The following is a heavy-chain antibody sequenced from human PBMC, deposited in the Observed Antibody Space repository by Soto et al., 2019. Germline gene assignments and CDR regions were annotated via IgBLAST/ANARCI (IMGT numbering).Heavy chain of an antibody. CDR1: RGTFSSYA. CDR3: ARDRHSKGLDY. J-gene: IGHJ4*02. V-gene: IGHV1-69*06. CDR2: IIPVFGTA. D-gene: IGHD4-4*01. Sequence: QVQLVQSGSEVKNLGSSVKVSCKASRGTFSSYALSWVRQAPGQGLEWMGGIIPVFGTADYAQKFQGRVTITAERSTSTAYLEVRSLRFEDTAIYYCARDRHSKGLDYWGQGTLVTVSS.